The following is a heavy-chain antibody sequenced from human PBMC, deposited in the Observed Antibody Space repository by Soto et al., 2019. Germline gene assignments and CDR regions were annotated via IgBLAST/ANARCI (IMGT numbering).Heavy chain of an antibody. D-gene: IGHD4-17*01. J-gene: IGHJ6*02. CDR2: MYYTGNT. CDR3: ASFSTFLHDYGDYTDYYGMDV. CDR1: GGSITTTAYY. V-gene: IGHV4-39*07. Sequence: PSETLSLTCTVSGGSITTTAYYWGWIRQPPGKGLEWIGNMYYTGNTHYNPSLKGRVTISVDTSKNQFSLKLSSVTAADTAVYYCASFSTFLHDYGDYTDYYGMDVWGQGTTVTVSS.